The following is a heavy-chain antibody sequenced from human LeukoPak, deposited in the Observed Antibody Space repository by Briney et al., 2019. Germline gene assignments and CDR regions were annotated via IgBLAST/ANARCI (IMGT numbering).Heavy chain of an antibody. CDR1: GFTFSSYG. CDR2: ISYDGSNK. Sequence: TGGSLRLSCAASGFTFSSYGMHWVRQAPGKGLGWVAVISYDGSNKYYADSVKGRFTISRDNSKNTLYPQMNSLRAEDTAVYYCAKDQPYYDSSGLDYWGQGTLVTVSS. J-gene: IGHJ4*02. V-gene: IGHV3-30*18. D-gene: IGHD3-22*01. CDR3: AKDQPYYDSSGLDY.